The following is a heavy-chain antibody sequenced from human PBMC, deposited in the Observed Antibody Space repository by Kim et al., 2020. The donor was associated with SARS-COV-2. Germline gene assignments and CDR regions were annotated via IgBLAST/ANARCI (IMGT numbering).Heavy chain of an antibody. D-gene: IGHD6-19*01. Sequence: KVRFTISRDNAKNSLYLQMNSLRAEDTAVYYCARASTDSLYSSGWYYFDYWGQGTLVTVSS. V-gene: IGHV3-11*06. CDR3: ARASTDSLYSSGWYYFDY. J-gene: IGHJ4*02.